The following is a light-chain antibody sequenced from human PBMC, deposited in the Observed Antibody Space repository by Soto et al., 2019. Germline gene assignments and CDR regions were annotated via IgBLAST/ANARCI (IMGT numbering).Light chain of an antibody. Sequence: EIVLTQSPGTLSLSPGEGATLSCRASQTIRSTYLAWYQQKPGQAPRLLIYGGSSRATGIPVRFSGSGSGTDFTLTISRLEPEDFAVYCCQCQQYGISPVYAFGQGTKVEIK. CDR3: QQYGISPVYA. J-gene: IGKJ2*01. V-gene: IGKV3-20*01. CDR2: GGS. CDR1: QTIRSTY.